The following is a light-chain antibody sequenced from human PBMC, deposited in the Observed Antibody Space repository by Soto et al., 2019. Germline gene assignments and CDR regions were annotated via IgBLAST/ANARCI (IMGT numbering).Light chain of an antibody. CDR1: SSNIGAGYD. J-gene: IGLJ2*01. V-gene: IGLV1-40*01. CDR3: QSYDSSLSGFVV. CDR2: GNS. Sequence: QCVLTQPPSVSGAPGQRVTISCTGSSSNIGAGYDVHWYQQLPGTAPKLLIYGNSNRPSGVPDRFSGSKSGTSASLAITGLQAEDEADYYCQSYDSSLSGFVVLGGGTKLTVL.